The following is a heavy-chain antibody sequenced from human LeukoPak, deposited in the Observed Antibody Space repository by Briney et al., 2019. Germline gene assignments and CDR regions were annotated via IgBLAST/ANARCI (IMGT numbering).Heavy chain of an antibody. V-gene: IGHV4-4*07. CDR3: ARDHKQWLVGPYYHYYMDV. CDR1: GGSFSGYY. CDR2: IYTSGST. Sequence: KSSETLSLTCAVYGGSFSGYYWSWIRQPAGKGLEWIGRIYTSGSTNYNPSLKSRVTISVDTSKNQFSLKLSSVTAADTAVYYCARDHKQWLVGPYYHYYMDVWGKGTTVTISS. J-gene: IGHJ6*03. D-gene: IGHD6-19*01.